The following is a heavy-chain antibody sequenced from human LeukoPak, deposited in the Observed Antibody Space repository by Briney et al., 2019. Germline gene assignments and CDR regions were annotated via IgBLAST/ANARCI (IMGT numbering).Heavy chain of an antibody. V-gene: IGHV3-11*01. CDR2: ISSSGSTI. CDR1: GFTFSDYY. CDR3: ARTYDSSGYYYVFDY. Sequence: GGSLRLSCAAPGFTFSDYYMSWIRQAPGKGLEWVSYISSSGSTIYYADSVKGRFTISRDNAKNSLYLQMNSLRAEDTAVYYCARTYDSSGYYYVFDYWGQGTLVTVSS. J-gene: IGHJ4*02. D-gene: IGHD3-22*01.